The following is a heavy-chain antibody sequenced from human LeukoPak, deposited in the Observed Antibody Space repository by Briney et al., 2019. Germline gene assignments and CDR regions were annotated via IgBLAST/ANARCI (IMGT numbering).Heavy chain of an antibody. V-gene: IGHV4-4*02. J-gene: IGHJ4*02. CDR2: VNLQGST. CDR3: ASRSSIWSGYQDTLYYFDS. Sequence: GTLSLTCGVSGGSITSTNYWTWVRQPPGKGLEWIGEVNLQGSTNYNPSLMGRGAISVDTSENHISLQLTSVTAADTAVYYCASRSSIWSGYQDTLYYFDSWGQGTLVTVSS. CDR1: GGSITSTNY. D-gene: IGHD3-3*01.